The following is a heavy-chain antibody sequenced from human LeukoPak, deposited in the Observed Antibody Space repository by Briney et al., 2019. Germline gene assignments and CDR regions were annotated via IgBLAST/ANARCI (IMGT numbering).Heavy chain of an antibody. V-gene: IGHV5-51*01. D-gene: IGHD3-10*01. Sequence: GESLKISCKGSGYSFTSYWIGWMRQMPGKGLEWMGIIYPGDSDTRYSPSFRGQVTISADKSISTAYLQWSSLKASDTAMYYCARLSLDYYGSGSYYAMDCWGQGTLVTVSS. J-gene: IGHJ4*02. CDR1: GYSFTSYW. CDR2: IYPGDSDT. CDR3: ARLSLDYYGSGSYYAMDC.